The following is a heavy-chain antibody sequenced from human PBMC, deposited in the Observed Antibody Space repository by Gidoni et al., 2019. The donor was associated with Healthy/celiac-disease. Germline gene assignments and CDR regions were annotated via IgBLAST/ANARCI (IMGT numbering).Heavy chain of an antibody. CDR3: ARDIVVVPAYYYYGMDV. CDR2: IYSGGST. D-gene: IGHD2-2*01. Sequence: EVQLVESGGGLVQPGGSLRLSCAASGFTVSRHYMSWVRQAPGKGLEWVSVIYSGGSTYYADSVKGRFTISRDNSKNTLYLQMNSLRAEDTAVYYCARDIVVVPAYYYYGMDVWGQGTTVTVSS. J-gene: IGHJ6*02. CDR1: GFTVSRHY. V-gene: IGHV3-66*02.